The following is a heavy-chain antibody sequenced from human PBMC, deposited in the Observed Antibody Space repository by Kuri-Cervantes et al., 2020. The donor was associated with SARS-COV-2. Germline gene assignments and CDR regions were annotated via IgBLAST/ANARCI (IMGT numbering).Heavy chain of an antibody. V-gene: IGHV7-4-1*02. Sequence: ASVKVSCKASGYTFTSYGISWVRQAPGQGLEWMGWINTNTGNPTYAQGFTGRFVFSLDTSVSTAYLQISSLKAEDTAVYYCARDFWSGYPMYYYYYMDVWGKGTTVTVSS. CDR1: GYTFTSYG. CDR2: INTNTGNP. D-gene: IGHD3-3*01. J-gene: IGHJ6*03. CDR3: ARDFWSGYPMYYYYYMDV.